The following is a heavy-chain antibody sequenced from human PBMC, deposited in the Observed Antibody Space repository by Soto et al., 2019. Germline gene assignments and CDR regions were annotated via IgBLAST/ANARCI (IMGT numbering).Heavy chain of an antibody. Sequence: GGSLRLSCAASGFTFSSYAMSWVRQAPGKGLEWVSAISGSGGSTYYADSVKGRFTISRDNSKNTLYLQMNSLRAEDTAVYYCAKDGEPDYYDSSGYYFDYWGQGTLVTVSS. CDR1: GFTFSSYA. CDR3: AKDGEPDYYDSSGYYFDY. CDR2: ISGSGGST. J-gene: IGHJ4*02. V-gene: IGHV3-23*01. D-gene: IGHD3-22*01.